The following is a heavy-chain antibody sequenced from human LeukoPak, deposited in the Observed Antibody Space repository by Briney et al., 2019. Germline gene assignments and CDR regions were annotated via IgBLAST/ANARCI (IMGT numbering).Heavy chain of an antibody. CDR3: ARNSALYSYGFYYYYGMDV. V-gene: IGHV3-21*01. J-gene: IGHJ6*02. CDR1: GFTFSSYS. Sequence: GGSLRLSCAASGFTFSSYSMNWVRQAPGKGLEWVSSISSSSSYIYYADSVKGRFTISRDNAKYSLYLQMNSLRAEDTAVYYCARNSALYSYGFYYYYGMDVWGQGTTVTVSS. D-gene: IGHD5-18*01. CDR2: ISSSSSYI.